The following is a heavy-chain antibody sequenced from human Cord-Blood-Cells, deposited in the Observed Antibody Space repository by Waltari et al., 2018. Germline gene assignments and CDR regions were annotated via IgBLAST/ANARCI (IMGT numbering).Heavy chain of an antibody. V-gene: IGHV3-9*01. D-gene: IGHD5-12*01. Sequence: EVQLVESGGGLVQPGRSLRLSCAASGFTLDDYAMHWVRQAPGKGLEWVSGISWNSGSIGYADSVKGRFTISRDNAKNSLYLQMNSLRAEDTALYYCAKDTGYGLYWYFDLWGRGTLVTVSS. CDR2: ISWNSGSI. CDR3: AKDTGYGLYWYFDL. CDR1: GFTLDDYA. J-gene: IGHJ2*01.